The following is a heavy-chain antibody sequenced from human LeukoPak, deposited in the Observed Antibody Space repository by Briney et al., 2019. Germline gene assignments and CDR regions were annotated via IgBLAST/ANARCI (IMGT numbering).Heavy chain of an antibody. CDR3: ARAHGGDSSGYYYVPYYYYMDV. Sequence: ASVKVSCKASGYTFTGYYIHWVRQAPGQGLEWMGWINPNSGSTNYAQKFQGRVTMTRDTSFSTAYMELSRLSSDDTALYYCARAHGGDSSGYYYVPYYYYMDVWGKGTTVTVSS. CDR2: INPNSGST. J-gene: IGHJ6*03. CDR1: GYTFTGYY. V-gene: IGHV1-2*02. D-gene: IGHD3-22*01.